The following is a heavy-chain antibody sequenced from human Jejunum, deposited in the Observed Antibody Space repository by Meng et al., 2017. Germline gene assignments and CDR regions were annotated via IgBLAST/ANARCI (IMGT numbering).Heavy chain of an antibody. CDR3: ARAIGVVIMEADY. V-gene: IGHV1-3*01. CDR1: GYTFTNYA. J-gene: IGHJ4*02. Sequence: QVQLVQSGAVVKKPGASVKVSCKASGYTFTNYAMNWVRQAPGQRPEWMGWINAGNGDTKYLQKFQGRVTITRDTSASTAYMELSSLRSEDTAVYYCARAIGVVIMEADYWGQGTLVTVSS. D-gene: IGHD2-2*01. CDR2: INAGNGDT.